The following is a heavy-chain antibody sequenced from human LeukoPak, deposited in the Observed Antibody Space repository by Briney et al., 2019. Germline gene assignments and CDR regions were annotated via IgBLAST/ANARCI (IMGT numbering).Heavy chain of an antibody. D-gene: IGHD5-18*01. Sequence: PGESLKISCKGSGYTFTNYWIGWVRQMPGQGLEWMGIIYPGDSDTRYSPSFQGQVTISADKSISTAYLQWSSLKASDTAMYYCARRDTASWYYFDYWGQGTLVTVSS. CDR3: ARRDTASWYYFDY. CDR1: GYTFTNYW. V-gene: IGHV5-51*01. CDR2: IYPGDSDT. J-gene: IGHJ4*02.